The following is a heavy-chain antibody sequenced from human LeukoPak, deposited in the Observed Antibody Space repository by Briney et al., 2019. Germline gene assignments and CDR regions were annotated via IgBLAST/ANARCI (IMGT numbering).Heavy chain of an antibody. CDR2: IYHSGRT. CDR3: AGRDSSSWSDRWRYMDV. J-gene: IGHJ6*03. D-gene: IGHD6-13*01. CDR1: GYSISSGYY. V-gene: IGHV4-38-2*02. Sequence: PSETLSLTRTVSGYSISSGYYWGWIRQPPGKGLEWIGSIYHSGRTYYNPSLKSRVTISVDTSKNQFSLKLSSVTAADTAVYYCAGRDSSSWSDRWRYMDVWGKGTTVTVSS.